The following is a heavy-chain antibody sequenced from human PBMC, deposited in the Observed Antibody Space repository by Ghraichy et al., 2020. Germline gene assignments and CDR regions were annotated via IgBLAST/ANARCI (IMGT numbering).Heavy chain of an antibody. J-gene: IGHJ6*02. Sequence: SETLSLTCTVSGGSISSYYWSWIRQPPGKGLEWIGYIYYSGSTNYNPSLKSRVTISVDTSKNPFALKLSSVTAADTAGYYCARAAAGNPYYYDYGMDVWGQGTTVTGSS. D-gene: IGHD6-13*01. CDR1: GGSISSYY. CDR2: IYYSGST. CDR3: ARAAAGNPYYYDYGMDV. V-gene: IGHV4-59*01.